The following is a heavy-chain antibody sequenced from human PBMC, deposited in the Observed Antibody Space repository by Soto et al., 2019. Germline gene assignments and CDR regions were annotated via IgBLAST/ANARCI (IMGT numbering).Heavy chain of an antibody. CDR2: IIPSLGIA. J-gene: IGHJ6*03. CDR1: GGTFSSYT. Sequence: QVQLVQSGAEVKKPGSSVKVSCKASGGTFSSYTISWVRQAPGQGLEWMGRIIPSLGIANYGQKFQGRVTITPEKSTGTAYMELSSLRAEDTAVYYCASEYCSGGSCYRDYYYYIDVLGKGTTVTVSS. D-gene: IGHD2-15*01. CDR3: ASEYCSGGSCYRDYYYYIDV. V-gene: IGHV1-69*02.